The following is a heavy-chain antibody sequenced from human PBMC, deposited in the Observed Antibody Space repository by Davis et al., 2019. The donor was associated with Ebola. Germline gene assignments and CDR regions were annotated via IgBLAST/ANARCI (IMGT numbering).Heavy chain of an antibody. CDR1: GFTFSSHW. V-gene: IGHV3-7*01. J-gene: IGHJ5*02. CDR3: ARTVTGGMFVA. Sequence: GGSLRLSCAAPGFTFSSHWMSWVRQAPGKGLERVANIKQDGSEKYYVDSVKGRLTISRDNAKNSLYLQMNSLRAEDTAVYYCARTVTGGMFVAWGQGNLVTVSS. D-gene: IGHD2-8*02. CDR2: IKQDGSEK.